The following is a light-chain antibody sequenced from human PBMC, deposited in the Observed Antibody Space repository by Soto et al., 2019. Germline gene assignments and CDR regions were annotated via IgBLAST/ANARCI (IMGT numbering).Light chain of an antibody. Sequence: EVVLTQSPDTLSLPPGDRATLSCRSSQSISSYLAWYQQKPGQAPRLLIYDASSRATGIPARFSGSGSGTDLSLSISSLEPEDFAVCYGQQLTDWPPQWTFGQGTKVESK. J-gene: IGKJ1*01. CDR3: QQLTDWPPQWT. V-gene: IGKV3-11*01. CDR2: DAS. CDR1: QSISSY.